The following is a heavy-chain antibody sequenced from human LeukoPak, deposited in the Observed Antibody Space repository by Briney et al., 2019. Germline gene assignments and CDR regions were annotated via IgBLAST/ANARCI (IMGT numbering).Heavy chain of an antibody. J-gene: IGHJ4*02. CDR2: ISGSSSYI. Sequence: PGGSLRLSCAASGFTFSSYSMNWVRQAPGKGLEWVSSISGSSSYIYYADSVKGRFTISRDNAKNSLYLQMNSLRAEDTAVYYCARTRTTVTYYFDYWGQGTLVTVSS. V-gene: IGHV3-21*06. CDR3: ARTRTTVTYYFDY. D-gene: IGHD4-17*01. CDR1: GFTFSSYS.